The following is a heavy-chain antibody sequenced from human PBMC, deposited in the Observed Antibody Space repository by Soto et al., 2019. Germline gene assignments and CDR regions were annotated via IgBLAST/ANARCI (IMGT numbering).Heavy chain of an antibody. V-gene: IGHV4-59*01. CDR1: GGSISSYY. Sequence: PSETLSLTCTVSGGSISSYYWSWIRQPPGKGLEWIGYIYYSGSTNYNPSLKSRVTISVDTSKNQISMKLSSVTAADTAVYFCARDGRLMLRGFSFYNGMDVWGQGTTVTVSS. D-gene: IGHD3-10*01. J-gene: IGHJ6*02. CDR2: IYYSGST. CDR3: ARDGRLMLRGFSFYNGMDV.